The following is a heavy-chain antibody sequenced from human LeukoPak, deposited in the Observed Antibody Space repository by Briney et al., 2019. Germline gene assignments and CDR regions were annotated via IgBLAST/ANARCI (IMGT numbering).Heavy chain of an antibody. J-gene: IGHJ5*02. CDR3: ARENGVVRGVITKYNWFDP. D-gene: IGHD3-10*01. V-gene: IGHV4-39*02. CDR1: GGSISSSSYY. CDR2: IYYSGST. Sequence: PSETLSLTCTVSGGSISSSSYYWGWIRQPPGKGLEWIGSIYYSGSTYYHPSLKSRVTISVDTSKNQFSLKLSSVTAADTAVYYCARENGVVRGVITKYNWFDPWGQGTLVTVSS.